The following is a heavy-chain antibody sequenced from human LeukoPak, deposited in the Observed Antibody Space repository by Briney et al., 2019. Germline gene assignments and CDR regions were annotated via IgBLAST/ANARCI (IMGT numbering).Heavy chain of an antibody. CDR2: IYSGGST. V-gene: IGHV3-66*01. CDR1: GFTFSNAW. D-gene: IGHD3-10*01. CDR3: ARACITMVRGVIFYFDY. J-gene: IGHJ4*02. Sequence: PGGSLRLSCAASGFTFSNAWMSWVRQAPGKGLEWVSVIYSGGSTYYADSVKGRFTISRDNSKNTLYLQMNSLRAEDTAVYYCARACITMVRGVIFYFDYWGQGTLVTVSS.